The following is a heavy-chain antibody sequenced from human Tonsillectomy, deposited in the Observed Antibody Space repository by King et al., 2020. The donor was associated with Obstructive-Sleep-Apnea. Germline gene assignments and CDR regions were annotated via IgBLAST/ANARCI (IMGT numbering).Heavy chain of an antibody. J-gene: IGHJ4*02. CDR1: GFTVSRNY. CDR3: ARGRAVAGQYYFDY. Sequence: VQLVESGGGLVQPGGSLRLSCAASGFTVSRNYMSWVRQAPGKGLEWVSGIDSGGSTYYADSVKGRFTISRHNSKNTLYLQMNSLRAEDTAVYYCARGRAVAGQYYFDYWGQGTLVTVSS. CDR2: IDSGGST. D-gene: IGHD6-19*01. V-gene: IGHV3-53*04.